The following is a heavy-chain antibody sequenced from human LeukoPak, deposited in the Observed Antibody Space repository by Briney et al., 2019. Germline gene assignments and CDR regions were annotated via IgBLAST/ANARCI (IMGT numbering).Heavy chain of an antibody. CDR1: GFTFSSYG. V-gene: IGHV3-30*02. CDR3: AKDLRSAYTYGQDFDY. Sequence: GGSLRLSCAASGFTFSSYGIHWVRQAPGKGLEWVAFIRYDGSNKYYADSVKGRFTISRDYSKNTLYLQMNGLRADDTAVYYCAKDLRSAYTYGQDFDYWGQGTPVTVSS. J-gene: IGHJ4*02. D-gene: IGHD5-18*01. CDR2: IRYDGSNK.